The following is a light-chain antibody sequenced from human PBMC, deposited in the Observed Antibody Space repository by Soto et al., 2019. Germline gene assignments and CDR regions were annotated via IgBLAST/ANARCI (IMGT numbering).Light chain of an antibody. V-gene: IGKV1-5*01. CDR1: QSISSW. Sequence: DIQMTQSPSTLSASVGDRVTITCRASQSISSWLAWYQQKPGKAPKLLIYGASSLESGVPSRFSGSGSGTEFTLTISSLQPDDFATYYCQQYNSYLTWTFGQGTKVEI. CDR3: QQYNSYLTWT. CDR2: GAS. J-gene: IGKJ1*01.